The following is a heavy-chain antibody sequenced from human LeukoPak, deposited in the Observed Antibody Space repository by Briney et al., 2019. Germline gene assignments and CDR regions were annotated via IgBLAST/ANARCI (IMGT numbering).Heavy chain of an antibody. CDR1: GFTFSSYS. D-gene: IGHD3-22*01. CDR2: ISSSSSTI. J-gene: IGHJ4*02. V-gene: IGHV3-48*01. CDR3: ARDSSGYEGKYYFDY. Sequence: GGSLRLSCAASGFTFSSYSMTWVRQAPGKGLEWVSYISSSSSTIYYADSVKGRFTISRDNAKNSLYLQVNSLRAEDTAVYYCARDSSGYEGKYYFDYWGQGTLVTVSS.